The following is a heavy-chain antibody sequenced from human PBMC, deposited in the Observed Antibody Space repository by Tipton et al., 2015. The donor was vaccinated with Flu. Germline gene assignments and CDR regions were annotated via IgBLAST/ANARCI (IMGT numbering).Heavy chain of an antibody. Sequence: SLRLSCAASGFTFTNAWMVWVRQAPGKGLEWVGRIKSKKDGETTDYAAPVKGRFTISRDDSKNTLYLQMSSLKTEDTAAYYCTKGHVNSGLLFDFWGRGTLVTVSS. V-gene: IGHV3-15*01. CDR2: IKSKKDGETT. CDR1: GFTFTNAW. CDR3: TKGHVNSGLLFDF. D-gene: IGHD6-19*01. J-gene: IGHJ4*02.